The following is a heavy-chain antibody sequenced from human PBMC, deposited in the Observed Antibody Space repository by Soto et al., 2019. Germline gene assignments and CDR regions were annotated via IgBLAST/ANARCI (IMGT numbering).Heavy chain of an antibody. D-gene: IGHD5-12*01. V-gene: IGHV4-59*01. CDR3: AREGFSGYEALDY. Sequence: QVHLQESGPGLLKPSETLFLTCGVSGGPIRSYYLSWVRQAPGKGLEWIAYIAYTGITGYNPALRRRVTISGDTSQNLFSLKMTSVTAADTAVYYCAREGFSGYEALDYWGQGILVTVSS. J-gene: IGHJ4*02. CDR1: GGPIRSYY. CDR2: IAYTGIT.